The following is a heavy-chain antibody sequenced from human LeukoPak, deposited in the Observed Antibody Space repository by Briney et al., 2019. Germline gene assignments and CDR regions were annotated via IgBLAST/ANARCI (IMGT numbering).Heavy chain of an antibody. V-gene: IGHV3-30*02. Sequence: GGSLRLSCAASGFTFSSYAMHWVRQAPGKGLEWVAFIRYDGSNKNYADSVKGRFTISRDNSKNKVYLQMNSLRAEDTAVYYCAKGRCSGGSCYSGGDYYMDVWGKGTTVTVSS. J-gene: IGHJ6*03. CDR3: AKGRCSGGSCYSGGDYYMDV. CDR1: GFTFSSYA. CDR2: IRYDGSNK. D-gene: IGHD2-15*01.